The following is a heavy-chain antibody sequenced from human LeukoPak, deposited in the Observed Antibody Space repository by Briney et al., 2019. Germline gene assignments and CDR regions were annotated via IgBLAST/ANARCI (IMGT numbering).Heavy chain of an antibody. D-gene: IGHD6-19*01. CDR2: ISGSGGST. CDR1: GFTFSSYA. V-gene: IGHV3-23*01. CDR3: AKQYSSGWDPFDY. Sequence: PGGSLRLSCAASGFTFSSYAMSWVRQAPGKGLEWVSAISGSGGSTYCADSVKGRFTISRDNSKNTLYLQMNSLRAEDTAVYYCAKQYSSGWDPFDYWGQGTLVTVSS. J-gene: IGHJ4*02.